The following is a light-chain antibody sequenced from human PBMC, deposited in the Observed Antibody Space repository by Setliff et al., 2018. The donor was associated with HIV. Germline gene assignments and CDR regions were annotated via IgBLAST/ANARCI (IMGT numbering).Light chain of an antibody. CDR3: GTWDSSLSVVV. J-gene: IGLJ2*01. Sequence: PGQKVTISCSGSNSNIGNNFVSWYQQLPGTAPKLLIYDNNKRPSGIPDRFSGSKSGTSATLGITGLQTGDEADYYCGTWDSSLSVVVFGGGTKVTVL. CDR2: DNN. V-gene: IGLV1-51*01. CDR1: NSNIGNNF.